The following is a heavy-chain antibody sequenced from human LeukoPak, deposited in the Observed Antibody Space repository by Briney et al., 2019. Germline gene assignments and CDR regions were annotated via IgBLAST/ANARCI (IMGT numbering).Heavy chain of an antibody. J-gene: IGHJ6*02. Sequence: SVKVSCKASGGTFSSYAISWVRQAPGQGLEWMGRIIPILGIANYAQKFHGRVTITADKSTSTAYMELSSLRSEDTAVYYCARAYGSGSYSQNYYYYGMDVWGQGTTVTVSS. CDR1: GGTFSSYA. CDR3: ARAYGSGSYSQNYYYYGMDV. V-gene: IGHV1-69*04. D-gene: IGHD3-10*01. CDR2: IIPILGIA.